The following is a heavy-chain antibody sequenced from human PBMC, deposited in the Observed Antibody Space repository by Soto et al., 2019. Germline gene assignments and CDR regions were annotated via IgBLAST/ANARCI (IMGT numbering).Heavy chain of an antibody. Sequence: QVQLVESGGGVVQPGRSLRLSCAASGFTFSSYGMHWVRQAPGKGLEWVAVISYDGSNKYYADSVKGRFTISRDNAKKTLYLQMNSLRAEDTAVYYCAKPTGSGSYSDYYYYGMDVWGQGTTVTVSS. D-gene: IGHD1-26*01. V-gene: IGHV3-30*18. CDR1: GFTFSSYG. CDR2: ISYDGSNK. J-gene: IGHJ6*02. CDR3: AKPTGSGSYSDYYYYGMDV.